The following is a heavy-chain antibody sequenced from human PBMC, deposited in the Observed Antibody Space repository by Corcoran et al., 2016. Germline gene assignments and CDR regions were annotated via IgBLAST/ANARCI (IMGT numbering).Heavy chain of an antibody. CDR1: GFTFSSYG. J-gene: IGHJ6*02. D-gene: IGHD2-21*01. V-gene: IGHV3-30*18. CDR2: ISYDGSNK. CDR3: AKDRARNSVYYYYGMDV. Sequence: QVQLVESGGGVVQPGRSLRLSCAASGFTFSSYGMHWVRQAPGKGLEWVAVISYDGSNKYYADSVKGRFTISRDNSKNTLYLQMNSLRAEDTAVYYWAKDRARNSVYYYYGMDVWGQGTTVTVSS.